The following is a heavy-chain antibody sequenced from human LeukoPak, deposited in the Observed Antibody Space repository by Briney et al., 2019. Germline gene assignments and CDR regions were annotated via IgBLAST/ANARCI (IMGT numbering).Heavy chain of an antibody. V-gene: IGHV3-30-3*01. CDR2: ISYDGSNK. D-gene: IGHD5-18*01. CDR1: GFTFSSYA. Sequence: GRSLRLSCAASGFTFSSYAMHWVRQAPGEGLEWVAVISYDGSNKYYAGSVKGRFTISRDNSKNTLYLQMNSLRAEDTAVYYCARSVDTAMVTDYWGQGTLVTVPS. CDR3: ARSVDTAMVTDY. J-gene: IGHJ4*02.